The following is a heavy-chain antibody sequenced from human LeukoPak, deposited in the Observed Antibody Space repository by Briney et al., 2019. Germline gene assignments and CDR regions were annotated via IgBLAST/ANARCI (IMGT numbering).Heavy chain of an antibody. CDR3: ARDPKDFWSGLRTRP. D-gene: IGHD3-3*01. CDR2: ISSSSSYI. J-gene: IGHJ5*02. Sequence: GGSLRLSCAASGFTFSSDSMNWVRQAPGTGLEWVSSISSSSSYIYYADSVKGRFTISRDNAKNSLYLQMNSLRAEDTAVYYCARDPKDFWSGLRTRPWGQGTLVTVSS. CDR1: GFTFSSDS. V-gene: IGHV3-21*01.